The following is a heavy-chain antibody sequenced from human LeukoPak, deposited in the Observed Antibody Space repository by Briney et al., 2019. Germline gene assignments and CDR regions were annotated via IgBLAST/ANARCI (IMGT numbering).Heavy chain of an antibody. Sequence: HPGGSLRLSCAASGFTVSSNYMSWVRQAPGKGLEWVGRTRNKFKKYTTEYAASVKGRFTISRDDSKNSLYLQMNSLKAEDTAVYYCARGYCSGGYCYIGDYWGQGTLVTVSS. D-gene: IGHD2-15*01. CDR3: ARGYCSGGYCYIGDY. J-gene: IGHJ4*02. CDR2: TRNKFKKYTT. CDR1: GFTVSSNY. V-gene: IGHV3-72*01.